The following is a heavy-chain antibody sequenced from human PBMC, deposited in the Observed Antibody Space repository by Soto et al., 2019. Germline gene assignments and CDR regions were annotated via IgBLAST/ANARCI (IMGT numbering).Heavy chain of an antibody. J-gene: IGHJ4*02. CDR1: GFIFSDYY. V-gene: IGHV3-11*01. CDR2: MSSSGSAI. Sequence: QVQLVESGGGLVKPGGSLRLSCAASGFIFSDYYMGWIRQAPGKGLDWVSYMSSSGSAIYYADSLKGRFIISRDNAKNSLYLQMSSLGAEDTAVYFCARVTTSWYFDFWGQGTLVTVSS. CDR3: ARVTTSWYFDF. D-gene: IGHD2-2*01.